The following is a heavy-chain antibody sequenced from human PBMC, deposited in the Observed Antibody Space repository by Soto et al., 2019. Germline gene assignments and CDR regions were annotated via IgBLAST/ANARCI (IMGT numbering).Heavy chain of an antibody. CDR2: IHYGGTT. CDR3: ASEDNHLKLRGWFGL. CDR1: GGSISSDRYY. J-gene: IGHJ5*02. D-gene: IGHD1-1*01. Sequence: SETLSLTCTVSGGSISSDRYYWSWIRQSPGKGLEWIGNIHYGGTTYYTPSLKTRLSISVDTSTNQFSLKLTSVTAADTAVYFCASEDNHLKLRGWFGLWGQGTLVTVSS. V-gene: IGHV4-30-4*01.